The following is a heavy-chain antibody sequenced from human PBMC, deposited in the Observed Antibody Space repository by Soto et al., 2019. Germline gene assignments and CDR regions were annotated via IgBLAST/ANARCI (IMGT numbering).Heavy chain of an antibody. CDR2: TSGGGDTT. CDR1: GVTFNNYP. Sequence: EVQLLESGGGLVQPGGSLRLSCAASGVTFNNYPMTWVRQAPGKGLAWVSATSGGGDTTSYADSVKGRFTVSRDGSKNTLYLQMSSLRAEDTALYYCAKGRGGSGSLTPRVDFWGQGTLVTVSS. CDR3: AKGRGGSGSLTPRVDF. D-gene: IGHD3-10*01. V-gene: IGHV3-23*01. J-gene: IGHJ4*02.